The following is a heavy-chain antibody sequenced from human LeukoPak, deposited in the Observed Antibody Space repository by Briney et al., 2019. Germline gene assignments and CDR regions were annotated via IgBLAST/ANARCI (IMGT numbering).Heavy chain of an antibody. J-gene: IGHJ4*02. D-gene: IGHD3-10*01. Sequence: ASVKVSCKASGYPFIAHFLNWVRQAPGQGLEWMGNIDTTTGNPRYAQDFTGRFVFSLDTSVSTAYLQITSLKADDTAAYYCVRGTPTPGMDYWGQGTQVTVSS. CDR3: VRGTPTPGMDY. CDR1: GYPFIAHF. CDR2: IDTTTGNP. V-gene: IGHV7-4-1*02.